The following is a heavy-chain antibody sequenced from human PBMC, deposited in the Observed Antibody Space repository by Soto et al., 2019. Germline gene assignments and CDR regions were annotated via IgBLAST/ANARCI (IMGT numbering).Heavy chain of an antibody. Sequence: EVQMLESGGGLVQPGGSLRLSCAASGFTFSSYALTWVRQAPGKGLEWVPSITGSGDYTRYTDSVKGRFTITRDNAKNTLFLQMKSLRADDTAIYYCGKDPNGDYFGAFDFWGQGTMVTVSS. CDR2: ITGSGDYT. J-gene: IGHJ3*01. CDR1: GFTFSSYA. D-gene: IGHD4-17*01. CDR3: GKDPNGDYFGAFDF. V-gene: IGHV3-23*01.